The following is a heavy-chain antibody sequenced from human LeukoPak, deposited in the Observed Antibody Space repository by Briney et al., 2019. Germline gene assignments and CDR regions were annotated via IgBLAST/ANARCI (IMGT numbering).Heavy chain of an antibody. V-gene: IGHV4-59*01. J-gene: IGHJ4*02. CDR3: ARGYCSGGSCPLDY. CDR2: IDYSGST. CDR1: GDSISSYY. D-gene: IGHD2-15*01. Sequence: SETLSLTCTVSGDSISSYYWTWIRQPPGQGLEWIGNIDYSGSTNYNSSLKSRVTLSIGTSKNQFFLKLTSVTAADTAVYYCARGYCSGGSCPLDYWGQGTLITVSS.